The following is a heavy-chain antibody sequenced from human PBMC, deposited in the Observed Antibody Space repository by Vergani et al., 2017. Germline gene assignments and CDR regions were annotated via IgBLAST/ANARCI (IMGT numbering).Heavy chain of an antibody. J-gene: IGHJ4*02. D-gene: IGHD5-12*01. CDR2: IRYDCRNK. CDR3: AKSGRMVATDFDY. Sequence: QVQLVESGGGVVQPGGSLRLSCAASGLTFSSYGMHWVRQAPGKGREWVAFIRYDCRNKYYADSVKGRFTISRENYKNTLYLQMNRLRAEDTAVYYCAKSGRMVATDFDYWGQGTLVTVSS. CDR1: GLTFSSYG. V-gene: IGHV3-30*02.